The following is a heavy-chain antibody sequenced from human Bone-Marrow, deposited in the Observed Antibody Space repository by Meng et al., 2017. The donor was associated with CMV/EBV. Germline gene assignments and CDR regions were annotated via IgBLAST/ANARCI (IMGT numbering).Heavy chain of an antibody. CDR2: IIPILGIA. J-gene: IGHJ4*02. Sequence: SVKVSCKASGGTFSSYTLSWVRQAPGQGLEWMGRIIPILGIANYAQKFQGRVTITADKSTSTAYMELSSLRSEDTAVYYCARDTPTYSGSLHSYYFDYWGQGTLVTVSS. CDR3: ARDTPTYSGSLHSYYFDY. D-gene: IGHD1-26*01. V-gene: IGHV1-69*04. CDR1: GGTFSSYT.